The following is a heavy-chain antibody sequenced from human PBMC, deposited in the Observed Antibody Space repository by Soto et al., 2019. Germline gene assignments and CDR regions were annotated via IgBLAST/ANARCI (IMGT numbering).Heavy chain of an antibody. CDR3: ARGASIAEAGLLNYYYYYMDV. J-gene: IGHJ6*03. Sequence: SLRLSCAASGFTFSSYSMNWVRQAPGKGLEWVSSISSSSSYIYYADSVKGRFTISRDNAKNSLYLQMNSLRAEDTAVYYCARGASIAEAGLLNYYYYYMDVWGKGTTVTVSS. V-gene: IGHV3-21*01. CDR1: GFTFSSYS. CDR2: ISSSSSYI. D-gene: IGHD6-13*01.